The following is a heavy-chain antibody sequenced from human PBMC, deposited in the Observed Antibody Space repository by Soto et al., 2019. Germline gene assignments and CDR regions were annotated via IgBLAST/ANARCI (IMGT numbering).Heavy chain of an antibody. CDR1: GGSISSYY. CDR2: IYTSGST. J-gene: IGHJ4*02. CDR3: ASTTMVRGVMFWGY. Sequence: PSETLSLTCTVSGGSISSYYWSWIRQPAGKGLEWIGRIYTSGSTNYNPSLKSRVTMSVDTSKNQFSLKLSSVTAADTAVYYCASTTMVRGVMFWGYWGQGTLVTVSS. D-gene: IGHD3-10*01. V-gene: IGHV4-4*07.